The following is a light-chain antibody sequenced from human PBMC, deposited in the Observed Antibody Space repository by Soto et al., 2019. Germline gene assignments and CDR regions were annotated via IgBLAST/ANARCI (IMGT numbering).Light chain of an antibody. V-gene: IGKV3-15*01. CDR1: QSVSSN. CDR2: GAS. J-gene: IGKJ2*02. Sequence: EIVMTQSPATLSVSPGERATLSCRASQSVSSNLAWYQQKPGQAPRLLIYGASTRATGIPARFSGSGSGTAFTLTISSLQSEDFAVYYCQRYNNWPPWTFGQGTKLEIK. CDR3: QRYNNWPPWT.